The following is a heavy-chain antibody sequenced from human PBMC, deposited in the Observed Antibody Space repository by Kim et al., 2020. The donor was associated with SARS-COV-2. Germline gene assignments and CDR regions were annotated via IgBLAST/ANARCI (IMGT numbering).Heavy chain of an antibody. J-gene: IGHJ4*02. Sequence: GGSLRLSCAASGFTFSSYWMSWVRQAPGKGLEWVANIKQDGSEKYYVDSVKGRFTISRDNAKNSLYLQMNSLRAEDTAVYYCARTRGGVVAGGYFDYWGQGTLVTVSS. D-gene: IGHD2-15*01. CDR3: ARTRGGVVAGGYFDY. V-gene: IGHV3-7*03. CDR2: IKQDGSEK. CDR1: GFTFSSYW.